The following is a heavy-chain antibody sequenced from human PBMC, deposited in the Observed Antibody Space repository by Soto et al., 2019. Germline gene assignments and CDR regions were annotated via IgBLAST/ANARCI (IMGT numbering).Heavy chain of an antibody. Sequence: EVQLVQSGAEVKKAGESLKISCKGSGYSFPNNWVGWLRQMPGKGLEWLGIMHPGDSDTRYSPSFQGQVTISADKSINTAYLQWSSPKASDSGMYYCARHNRYSSTWFEGWFDPWGQGTLVTVSS. J-gene: IGHJ5*02. D-gene: IGHD6-13*01. CDR2: MHPGDSDT. CDR3: ARHNRYSSTWFEGWFDP. V-gene: IGHV5-51*03. CDR1: GYSFPNNW.